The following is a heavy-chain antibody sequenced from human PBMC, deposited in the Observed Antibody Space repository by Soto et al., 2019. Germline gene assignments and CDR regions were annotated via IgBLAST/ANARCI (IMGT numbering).Heavy chain of an antibody. Sequence: QVQLVQSGAEVKKPGSSVKVSCKASGGTFSSYAISWVRQAPGQGLEWMGGIIPIFGTANYAQKFQGRVTITADESTSTAYMELSSLRSEDTAVYYCAREPWGGGSGYYRNWFDPWGQGTLVTVSS. CDR2: IIPIFGTA. D-gene: IGHD3-22*01. V-gene: IGHV1-69*01. CDR3: AREPWGGGSGYYRNWFDP. J-gene: IGHJ5*02. CDR1: GGTFSSYA.